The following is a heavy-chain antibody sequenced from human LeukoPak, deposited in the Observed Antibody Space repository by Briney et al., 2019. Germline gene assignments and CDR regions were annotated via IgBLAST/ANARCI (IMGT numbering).Heavy chain of an antibody. CDR2: ISISSSTV. V-gene: IGHV3-48*01. CDR1: GFTFSRYA. CDR3: ARGPPLFDP. Sequence: PGRSLRLSCAASGFTFSRYAMHWVRQAPGKGLEWISYISISSSTVYYADSVKGRFTISRDNAKNSLYLQMNSLRAEDTAIYYCARGPPLFDPWGQGTLVTVSS. J-gene: IGHJ5*02.